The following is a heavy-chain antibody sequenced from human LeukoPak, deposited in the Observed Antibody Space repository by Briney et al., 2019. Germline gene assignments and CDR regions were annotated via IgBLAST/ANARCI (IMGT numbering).Heavy chain of an antibody. V-gene: IGHV3-30*03. D-gene: IGHD3-3*01. Sequence: PGGSLRLSCAASGFTFSSYGMHWVRQAPGKGLEWVAVISYDGSNKYYADSVKGRFTISRDNSKNTLYLQMNSLRAEDTAVYYCARDSTYYDFWSGYQSGTIDYWGQGTLVTVSS. CDR2: ISYDGSNK. CDR3: ARDSTYYDFWSGYQSGTIDY. J-gene: IGHJ4*02. CDR1: GFTFSSYG.